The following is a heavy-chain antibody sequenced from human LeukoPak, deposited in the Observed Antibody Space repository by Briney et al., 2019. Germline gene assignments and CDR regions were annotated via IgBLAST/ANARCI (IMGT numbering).Heavy chain of an antibody. CDR2: ISGSGGST. Sequence: PGGSLRLSCAASGFAFSSYAMSWVRQAPGKGLEWVSAISGSGGSTYYADSVKGRFTISRDNSKNTLYLQMNSLRAEDTDVYYCAKDPDLPISFGGVIPPDDAFDIWGQGTMVTVSS. CDR1: GFAFSSYA. J-gene: IGHJ3*02. D-gene: IGHD3-16*02. V-gene: IGHV3-23*01. CDR3: AKDPDLPISFGGVIPPDDAFDI.